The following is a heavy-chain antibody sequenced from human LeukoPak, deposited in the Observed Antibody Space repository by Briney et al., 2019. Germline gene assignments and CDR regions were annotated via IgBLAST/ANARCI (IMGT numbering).Heavy chain of an antibody. Sequence: GGSLRLSCAASGFTFDDYAMHWVRQAPGKGLEWVSLISGDGGIIYYADSVTGRFTVSRDNSKNSLYLQMSSLRTEDSAFYHCVKGRSVAVGYFDYWGQGTLVTVSS. CDR2: ISGDGGII. D-gene: IGHD6-19*01. CDR1: GFTFDDYA. CDR3: VKGRSVAVGYFDY. V-gene: IGHV3-43*02. J-gene: IGHJ4*02.